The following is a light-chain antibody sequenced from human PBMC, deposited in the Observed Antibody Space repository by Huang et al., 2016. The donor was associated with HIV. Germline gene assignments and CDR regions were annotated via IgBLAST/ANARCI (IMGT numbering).Light chain of an antibody. V-gene: IGKV4-1*01. Sequence: DIVMTQSLDSLVVSLGERATINCKFSQSVLYISNNRKYFAWYRQKPGQPPKLLIYGASTGESGVPDRLRGGGSGTEFDLTMSSRQAEDVAVYYCQQYYNTPYTFGQGTKLEIK. CDR2: GAS. CDR3: QQYYNTPYT. CDR1: QSVLYISNNRKY. J-gene: IGKJ2*01.